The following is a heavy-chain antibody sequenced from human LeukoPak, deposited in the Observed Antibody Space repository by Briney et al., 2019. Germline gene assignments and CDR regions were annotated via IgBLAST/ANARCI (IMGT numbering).Heavy chain of an antibody. CDR2: INHSGST. Sequence: SETLSLTCAVYGGSFSGYYWSWIRQPPGKGLEWIGEINHSGSTNYNPSLKSRVTISVDTSKNQFSLKLSSVAAADTAVYYCARSPLYPYCSSTSCYYFDYWGQGTLVTVSS. J-gene: IGHJ4*02. CDR1: GGSFSGYY. V-gene: IGHV4-34*01. D-gene: IGHD2-2*01. CDR3: ARSPLYPYCSSTSCYYFDY.